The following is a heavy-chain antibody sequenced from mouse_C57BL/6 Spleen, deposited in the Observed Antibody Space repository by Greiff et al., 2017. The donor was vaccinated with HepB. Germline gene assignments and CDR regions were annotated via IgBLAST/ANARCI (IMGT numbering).Heavy chain of an antibody. CDR2: IDPSDSYT. V-gene: IGHV1-50*01. CDR3: ARRGNWDDY. Sequence: VQLQQSGAELVKPGASVKLSCKASGYTFTSYWMQWVKQRPGQGLEWIGEIDPSDSYTNYNQKFKGKATLTVDTSSSTAYMQLSSLTSEDSAVYYCARRGNWDDYWGQGTTLTVSS. CDR1: GYTFTSYW. J-gene: IGHJ2*01. D-gene: IGHD4-1*01.